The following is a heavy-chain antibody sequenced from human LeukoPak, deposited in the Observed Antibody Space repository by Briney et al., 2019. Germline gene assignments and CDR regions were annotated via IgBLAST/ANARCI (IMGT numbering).Heavy chain of an antibody. CDR2: ISSTGST. CDR3: ARDSAGEVGAAAFDI. CDR1: GGSISSGGYS. V-gene: IGHV4-30-4*07. Sequence: TLSLTCAVSGGSISSGGYSWSWIRQPPGKALEWIGYISSTGSTYYNPSLKSRVTISVDTSKNQFSLKLSSVTAADTAVYYCARDSAGEVGAAAFDIWGQGTMVTVSS. D-gene: IGHD1-26*01. J-gene: IGHJ3*02.